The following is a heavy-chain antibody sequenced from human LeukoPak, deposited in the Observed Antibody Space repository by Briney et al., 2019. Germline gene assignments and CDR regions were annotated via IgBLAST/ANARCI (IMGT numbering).Heavy chain of an antibody. CDR1: GFTFPSYG. D-gene: IGHD3-22*01. J-gene: IGHJ4*02. CDR2: IWYDGSSK. Sequence: GRSLRLSCAASGFTFPSYGMHWVRQAPGKGLEWVAVIWYDGSSKYYADSVKGRFTISRDNAKNTLYLQMNSLRVEDTAVYYCARDLTPDYFESSGIDYWGQGSLVTVSS. V-gene: IGHV3-33*01. CDR3: ARDLTPDYFESSGIDY.